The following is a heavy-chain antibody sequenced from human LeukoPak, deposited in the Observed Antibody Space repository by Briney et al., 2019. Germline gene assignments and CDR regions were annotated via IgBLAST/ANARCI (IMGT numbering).Heavy chain of an antibody. Sequence: PGGSLRLSCAASGFTFSTYNMDWVRQAPGKGLEWVSFISSSTSVTQYADSVKGRFTISRDNAKNSLYLQMNSLRAEDTAVYYCARELGVTTPHYFDYWGQGTLVTVSS. J-gene: IGHJ4*02. D-gene: IGHD4-17*01. CDR1: GFTFSTYN. CDR2: ISSSTSVT. V-gene: IGHV3-48*04. CDR3: ARELGVTTPHYFDY.